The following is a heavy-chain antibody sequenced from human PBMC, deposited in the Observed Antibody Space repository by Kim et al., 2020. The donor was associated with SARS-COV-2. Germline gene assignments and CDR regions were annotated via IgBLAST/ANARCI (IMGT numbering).Heavy chain of an antibody. D-gene: IGHD6-13*01. J-gene: IGHJ3*02. Sequence: AQKFQGRVTITADESTSTAYMELSSLRSEDTAVYYCARARNQSWYDAFDIWGQGTMVTVSS. V-gene: IGHV1-69*01. CDR3: ARARNQSWYDAFDI.